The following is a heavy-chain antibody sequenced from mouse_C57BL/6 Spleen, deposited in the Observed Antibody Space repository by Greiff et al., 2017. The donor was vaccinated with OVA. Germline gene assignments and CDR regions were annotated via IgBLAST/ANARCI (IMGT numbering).Heavy chain of an antibody. V-gene: IGHV1-39*01. CDR1: GYSFTGYN. Sequence: VQLKESGPELVKPGASVKLSCKASGYSFTGYNMNWVKQSNGKSLEWIGVINPNYGTTSYNQKFKGKATLTVDKSSSTAYMQLHSLTSEDSAVYYCERSGYDGGSADDWGKGTTLTVSS. D-gene: IGHD1-1*01. CDR3: ERSGYDGGSADD. CDR2: INPNYGTT. J-gene: IGHJ2*01.